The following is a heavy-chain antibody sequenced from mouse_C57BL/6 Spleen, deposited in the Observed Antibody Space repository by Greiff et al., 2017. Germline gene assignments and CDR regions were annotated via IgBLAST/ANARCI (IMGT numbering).Heavy chain of an antibody. CDR2: IDPSDSYT. J-gene: IGHJ1*03. D-gene: IGHD1-1*01. CDR1: GYTFTSYW. Sequence: QVHVKQPGAELVRPGTSVKLSCKASGYTFTSYWMHWVKQRPGQGLEWIGVIDPSDSYTNYNQKFKGKATLTVDTSSSTAYMQLSSLTSEDSAVYYCGTGYYYGSSWYFDVWGTGTTVTVSS. CDR3: GTGYYYGSSWYFDV. V-gene: IGHV1-59*01.